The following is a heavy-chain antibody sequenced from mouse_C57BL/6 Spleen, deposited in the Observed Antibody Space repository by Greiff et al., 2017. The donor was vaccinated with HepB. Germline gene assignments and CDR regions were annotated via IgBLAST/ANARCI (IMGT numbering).Heavy chain of an antibody. V-gene: IGHV1-82*01. CDR2: IYPGDGDT. J-gene: IGHJ1*03. CDR3: ARSEGNYLHWYFDV. CDR1: GYAFSSSW. Sequence: QVQLQQSGPELVKPGASVKISCKASGYAFSSSWMNWVKQRPGKGLEWSGRIYPGDGDTNYNGKFKGKATLTADKSSSTAYLQLSSLTSEDSAVYFCARSEGNYLHWYFDVWGTGTTVTVSS. D-gene: IGHD2-1*01.